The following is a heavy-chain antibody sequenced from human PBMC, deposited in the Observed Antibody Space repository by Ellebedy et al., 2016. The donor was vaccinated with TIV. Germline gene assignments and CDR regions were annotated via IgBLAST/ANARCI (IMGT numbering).Heavy chain of an antibody. CDR1: GYSFTSYW. V-gene: IGHV5-51*01. CDR3: AMRRGYSYGRDYGGERGYFDY. D-gene: IGHD5-18*01. Sequence: GESLKISCKGSGYSFTSYWIGWVRQMPGKGLEWMGIIYPGDSDTRYSPSFQGQVTISADKSISTAYLQWSSLKASDTAMYYCAMRRGYSYGRDYGGERGYFDYWGQGTLVTVSS. CDR2: IYPGDSDT. J-gene: IGHJ4*02.